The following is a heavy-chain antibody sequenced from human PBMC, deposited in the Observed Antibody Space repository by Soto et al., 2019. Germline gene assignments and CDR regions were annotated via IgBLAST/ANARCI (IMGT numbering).Heavy chain of an antibody. CDR3: VRDASDYLLEY. CDR1: GFTFGSYS. V-gene: IGHV3-21*01. D-gene: IGHD4-17*01. Sequence: EVQLVESGGGLVKPGGSLRLSCAASGFTFGSYSMNWVRQAPGKGLEWVASLTSISTFIYYADSVKGRFTISRDNANNSLFLHMSSLRVEDTAVYFCVRDASDYLLEYWGQGTPVTVSS. J-gene: IGHJ4*02. CDR2: LTSISTFI.